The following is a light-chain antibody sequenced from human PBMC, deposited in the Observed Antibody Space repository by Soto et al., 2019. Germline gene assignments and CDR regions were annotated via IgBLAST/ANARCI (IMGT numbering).Light chain of an antibody. J-gene: IGKJ2*02. CDR1: QSVSSN. CDR3: QQYNNWPPWT. V-gene: IGKV3-15*01. CDR2: GAS. Sequence: EIVMTQSPATPSVSPGERATLSCRASQSVSSNLAWYQQKPGQAPRLLIYGASTRATGIPARFSGSRSGTEFTLTISSLQSEDFAVYYCQQYNNWPPWTFGQGTNLEIK.